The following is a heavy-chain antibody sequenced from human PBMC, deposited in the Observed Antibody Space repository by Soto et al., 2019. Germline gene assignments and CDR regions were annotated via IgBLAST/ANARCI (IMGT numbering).Heavy chain of an antibody. D-gene: IGHD2-21*01. V-gene: IGHV5-51*01. CDR2: IFPSDSDT. CDR3: ARIVPSPGY. J-gene: IGHJ1*01. Sequence: GESLKISCKVSGYRFTSWWIGWVRQMPGRGLEWMGMIFPSDSDTRYSPSFQGQVTISVDKSINTAYLQWSSLKASDTAMYYCARIVPSPGYWGQGTLVPVSS. CDR1: GYRFTSWW.